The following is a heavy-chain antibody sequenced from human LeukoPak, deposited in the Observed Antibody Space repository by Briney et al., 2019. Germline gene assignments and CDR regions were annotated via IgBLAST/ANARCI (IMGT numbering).Heavy chain of an antibody. CDR3: ARAAGPLGYCSGGSCYSVPYFDY. D-gene: IGHD2-15*01. CDR2: IYTSGRT. CDR1: GGSISSYY. V-gene: IGHV4-4*07. J-gene: IGHJ4*02. Sequence: PSETLSLTCTVSGGSISSYYWSWIRQSAGKGLEWIGRIYTSGRTNYNPSLQSPVTMSVDTSKNQFSLKLSSVTAADTAVYYCARAAGPLGYCSGGSCYSVPYFDYWGQGTLVTVSS.